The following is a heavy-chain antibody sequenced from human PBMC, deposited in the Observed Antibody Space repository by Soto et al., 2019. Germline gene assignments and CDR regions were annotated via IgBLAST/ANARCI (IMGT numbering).Heavy chain of an antibody. J-gene: IGHJ3*02. D-gene: IGHD3-3*01. CDR2: IYYSGST. CDR1: GGSISSGGCY. CDR3: ARQENLRIFTIFASSQQMGVDAFDI. Sequence: SETLSLTCTVSGGSISSGGCYWSWIRQHPGKGLEWIGYIYYSGSTYYNPSLKSRVTISVDTSKNQFSLKLSSVTAADTAVYYCARQENLRIFTIFASSQQMGVDAFDIWGQGTMVTVSS. V-gene: IGHV4-31*03.